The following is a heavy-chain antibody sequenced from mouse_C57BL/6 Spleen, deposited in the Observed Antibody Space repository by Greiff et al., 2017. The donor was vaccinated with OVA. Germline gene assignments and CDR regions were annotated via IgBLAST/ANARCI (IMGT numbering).Heavy chain of an antibody. CDR1: GFTFSSYA. Sequence: EVQGVESGGGLVKPGGSLKLSCAASGFTFSSYAMSWVRQTPEKRLEWVATISDGGSYTYYPDNVKGRFTISRDNAKNNLYLQMSHLKSEDTAMYYCAREVYSNFSFDYWGQGTTLTVSS. CDR2: ISDGGSYT. CDR3: AREVYSNFSFDY. V-gene: IGHV5-4*01. D-gene: IGHD2-5*01. J-gene: IGHJ2*01.